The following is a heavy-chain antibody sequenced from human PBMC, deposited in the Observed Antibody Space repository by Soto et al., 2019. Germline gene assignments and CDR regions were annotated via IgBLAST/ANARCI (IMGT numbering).Heavy chain of an antibody. D-gene: IGHD6-13*01. V-gene: IGHV3-11*06. CDR3: ARANAAGTWGYAADI. Sequence: GGSMGLSCSASVFTFSDYYMSWIRQAPGKGLEWVSYISSSSSYTNYADSVKGRFTISRDNAKNSLYLQMNSLRAEDTAVYYCARANAAGTWGYAADIWGQGTLVT. J-gene: IGHJ3*02. CDR1: VFTFSDYY. CDR2: ISSSSSYT.